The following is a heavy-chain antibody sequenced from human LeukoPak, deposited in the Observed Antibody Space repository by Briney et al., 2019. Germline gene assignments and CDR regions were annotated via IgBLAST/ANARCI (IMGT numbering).Heavy chain of an antibody. CDR1: GFTFSSYW. CDR2: IKQDGTEK. J-gene: IGHJ4*02. V-gene: IGHV3-7*01. Sequence: PGGSLRLSCAASGFTFSSYWMSWVRQAPGKGLEWVASIKQDGTEKFYVDSVKGRFTISKDNAKNSLYLQMNSLRAEDTAVYYCAREDHSSYNYWGQGTLVTVSS. CDR3: AREDHSSYNY. D-gene: IGHD5-12*01.